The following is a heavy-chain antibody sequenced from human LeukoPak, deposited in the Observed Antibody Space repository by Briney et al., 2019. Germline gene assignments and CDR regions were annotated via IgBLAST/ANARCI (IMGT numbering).Heavy chain of an antibody. D-gene: IGHD3-10*01. CDR1: GGTFSSYA. J-gene: IGHJ6*03. CDR3: ARGLLWFGARYYYYMDV. CDR2: IIPIFGTA. V-gene: IGHV1-69*05. Sequence: SVKVSCKASGGTFSSYAISWVRQAPGQGLEWMGRIIPIFGTANYAQKFQGRVTITTDESTSTAYTELSSLRSEDTAVYYCARGLLWFGARYYYYMDVWGKGTTVTVSS.